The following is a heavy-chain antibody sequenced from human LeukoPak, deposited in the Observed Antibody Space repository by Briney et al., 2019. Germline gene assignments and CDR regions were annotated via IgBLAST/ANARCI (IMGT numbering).Heavy chain of an antibody. Sequence: ASLKVSCKASGYTFTSYDINWVRQATGHGLEWMGWMNPTSGNTGYAQKFQGRVTMTRNTSISTAYMELSSLRSEGTAVYYCARGSYYDFWSGYPRRYYGMDVWGQGTTDTVSS. CDR3: ARGSYYDFWSGYPRRYYGMDV. CDR1: GYTFTSYD. J-gene: IGHJ6*02. D-gene: IGHD3-3*01. CDR2: MNPTSGNT. V-gene: IGHV1-8*01.